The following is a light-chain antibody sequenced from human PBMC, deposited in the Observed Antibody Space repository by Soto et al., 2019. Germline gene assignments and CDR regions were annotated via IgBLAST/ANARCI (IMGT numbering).Light chain of an antibody. V-gene: IGKV2-30*02. CDR1: QSLVHSDGNTY. CDR2: RVS. CDR3: MQGTYRRT. J-gene: IGKJ1*01. Sequence: DIVITHSPLSLPVTLGQPASISCRASQSLVHSDGNTYLNWYQQRPGQSPRRLIYRVSNRDSGVPDRFSGSGSATDFTLKISRVEAEDVGVYYCMQGTYRRTFGQGTKV.